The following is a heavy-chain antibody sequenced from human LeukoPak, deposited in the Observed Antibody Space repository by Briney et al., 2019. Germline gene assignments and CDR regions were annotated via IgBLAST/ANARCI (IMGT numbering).Heavy chain of an antibody. CDR2: ISYSGST. Sequence: PSETLSLTCTVSGGSINNGDYYCSWIRQSPGKGLEWIGYISYSGSTYYNPSLKSRVTISVDTSKNQFSLKLRSVTAADTAVYYCARAGFGIDFRGQGTLVTVSS. CDR1: GGSINNGDYY. CDR3: ARAGFGIDF. J-gene: IGHJ4*02. D-gene: IGHD3-10*01. V-gene: IGHV4-30-4*08.